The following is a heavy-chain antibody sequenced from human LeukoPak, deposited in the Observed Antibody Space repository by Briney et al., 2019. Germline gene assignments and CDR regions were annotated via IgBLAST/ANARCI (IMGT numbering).Heavy chain of an antibody. Sequence: GGSLRLSCAASGFTFSSYSMNWVRQAPGKGLEWVSSISSSSSYIYYADSVKGRFTISRDNSKNTLYLQMNSLRAEDTAVYYCARDGDGAFDIWGQGTMVTVSS. CDR2: ISSSSSYI. CDR1: GFTFSSYS. CDR3: ARDGDGAFDI. J-gene: IGHJ3*02. V-gene: IGHV3-21*01. D-gene: IGHD4-17*01.